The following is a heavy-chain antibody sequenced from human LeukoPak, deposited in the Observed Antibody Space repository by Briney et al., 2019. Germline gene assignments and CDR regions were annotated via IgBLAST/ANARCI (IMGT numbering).Heavy chain of an antibody. Sequence: PGGSLRLSCAASGFTFSSYAMHWVRQAPGKGLEWVAVISYDGSNKYYADSVKGRFTISRDNSKNTLYLQMNSLRAEDTAVYYCAKDGLLTGEDYWGQGTLVTVSS. CDR1: GFTFSSYA. CDR2: ISYDGSNK. CDR3: AKDGLLTGEDY. V-gene: IGHV3-30-3*01. D-gene: IGHD7-27*01. J-gene: IGHJ4*02.